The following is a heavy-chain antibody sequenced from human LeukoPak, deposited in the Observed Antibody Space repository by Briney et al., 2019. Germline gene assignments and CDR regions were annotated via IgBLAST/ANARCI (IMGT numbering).Heavy chain of an antibody. D-gene: IGHD3-10*01. CDR1: GFTFSDYG. V-gene: IGHV3-33*01. Sequence: GRSLRLSCATSGFTFSDYGMHWVRQAPGKGLERVAVIWSDGSNKYYADSVKGRFTISRDNSKNTLYLQMNSLRDEDTAFYYCARASGPFDYWGQGTLVTVSS. CDR2: IWSDGSNK. CDR3: ARASGPFDY. J-gene: IGHJ4*02.